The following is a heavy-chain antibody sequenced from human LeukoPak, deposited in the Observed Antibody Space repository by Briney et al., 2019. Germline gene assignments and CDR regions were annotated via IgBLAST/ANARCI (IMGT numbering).Heavy chain of an antibody. D-gene: IGHD4-17*01. V-gene: IGHV4-61*01. J-gene: IGHJ4*02. CDR2: IYYSGST. Sequence: KPSETLSLTCTGSDGSVNSGSYYWSWIRQPPGKGLEWIGYIYYSGSTNYNPSLKSRVTISVDTSKNQFSLKLSSVTAADMAVYYCARTGDYCFDYCGQGTLVTVSS. CDR1: DGSVNSGSYY. CDR3: ARTGDYCFDY.